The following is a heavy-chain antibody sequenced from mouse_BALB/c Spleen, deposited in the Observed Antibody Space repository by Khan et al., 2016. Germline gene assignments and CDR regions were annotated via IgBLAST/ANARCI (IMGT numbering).Heavy chain of an antibody. V-gene: IGHV9-2-1*01. Sequence: QIQLVQSGPELKKPGETVKISCKASGYTFTDYSIHWVKQAPGKGFKWMGWINTETGEATYADDLKGRFAFSLETSASTAHFQIDNLKNEDTATYFCVRRDNIGPFAFWGQGTLVTVSA. CDR3: VRRDNIGPFAF. CDR2: INTETGEA. J-gene: IGHJ3*01. CDR1: GYTFTDYS.